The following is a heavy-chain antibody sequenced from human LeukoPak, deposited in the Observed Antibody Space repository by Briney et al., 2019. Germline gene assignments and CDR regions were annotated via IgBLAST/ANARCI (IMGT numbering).Heavy chain of an antibody. J-gene: IGHJ4*02. Sequence: GGSLRLSCAASEFTFSDAWMTWVRQAQGKGLEWVGRIKSKVNGGTTDYTAPVKGRFTISRDDSKNTLYFQMNSLKTEDTAVYYCTALGYPQYFHHWGQGTLVTVSS. D-gene: IGHD2-15*01. V-gene: IGHV3-15*01. CDR2: IKSKVNGGTT. CDR3: TALGYPQYFHH. CDR1: EFTFSDAW.